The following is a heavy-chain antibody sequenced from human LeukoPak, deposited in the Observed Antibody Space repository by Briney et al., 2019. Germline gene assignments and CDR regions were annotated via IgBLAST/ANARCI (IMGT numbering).Heavy chain of an antibody. CDR2: INPNSGGT. D-gene: IGHD5-18*01. CDR3: ASGVQLWSNFDY. J-gene: IGHJ4*02. Sequence: APVNVSCKASGYTFTGYYMNWVRQAPGQGLEWLGWINPNSGGTNYAQKFQGRVTMTRDTSISTAYMELSRLRSDDTAVYYCASGVQLWSNFDYWGQGTLVTVSS. CDR1: GYTFTGYY. V-gene: IGHV1-2*02.